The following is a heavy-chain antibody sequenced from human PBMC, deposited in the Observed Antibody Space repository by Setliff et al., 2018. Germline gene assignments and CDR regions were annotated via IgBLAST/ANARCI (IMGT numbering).Heavy chain of an antibody. J-gene: IGHJ5*02. CDR1: GGTFSKYG. V-gene: IGHV1-69*05. Sequence: SVKVSCKASGGTFSKYGISWVRQAPGQGLEWMGGIIPNFRTTSYAQKFQGRVTISTDESTMTAYMELRSLRSDDTAVYYCARDRPEVVIDAARAFFDPWGQGTLVTVSS. CDR3: ARDRPEVVIDAARAFFDP. D-gene: IGHD2-15*01. CDR2: IIPNFRTT.